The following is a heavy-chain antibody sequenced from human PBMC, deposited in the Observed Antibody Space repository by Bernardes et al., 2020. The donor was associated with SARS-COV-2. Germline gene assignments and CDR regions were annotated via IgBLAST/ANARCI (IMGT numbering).Heavy chain of an antibody. V-gene: IGHV1-2*02. CDR2: INPNSGGT. Sequence: ASVKVSCKASGYTFTGYYIHWVRQAPGQGLEWMGWINPNSGGTIYAQKFQGKVTMTRDTSISTAYMELSRLRSDDTAMYYCALPPSNYDRYGMDVWGQGTTLTASS. CDR1: GYTFTGYY. J-gene: IGHJ6*02. CDR3: ALPPSNYDRYGMDV. D-gene: IGHD3-22*01.